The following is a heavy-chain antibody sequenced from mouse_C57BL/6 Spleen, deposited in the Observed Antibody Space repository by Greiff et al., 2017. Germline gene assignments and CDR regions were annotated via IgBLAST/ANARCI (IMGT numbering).Heavy chain of an antibody. Sequence: EVKLVESGGGLVKPGGSLKLSCAASGFTFSSYAMSWVRQTPEKRLEWVATISDGGSYTYYPDNVKGRFTISRDNAKNNLYLQMSHLKSEDTAMYCCASGDYDGDYAMDYWGQGTSVTVAS. CDR3: ASGDYDGDYAMDY. V-gene: IGHV5-4*03. CDR1: GFTFSSYA. J-gene: IGHJ4*01. D-gene: IGHD2-4*01. CDR2: ISDGGSYT.